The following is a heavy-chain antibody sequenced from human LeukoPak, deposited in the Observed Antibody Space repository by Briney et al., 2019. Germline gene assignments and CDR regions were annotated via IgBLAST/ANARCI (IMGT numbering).Heavy chain of an antibody. V-gene: IGHV3-66*02. D-gene: IGHD5-24*01. CDR2: IYIDGNT. J-gene: IGHJ4*02. CDR1: GFTFSGNH. Sequence: GGSLRLSCAASGFTFSGNHMNWVRQAPGKGLEGVSVIYIDGNTYFADFVKGRFTISRDNSKSTVYLQMNSLKPEDTAVYYCARDPRDGYGHFDHWGQGTLVTVSS. CDR3: ARDPRDGYGHFDH.